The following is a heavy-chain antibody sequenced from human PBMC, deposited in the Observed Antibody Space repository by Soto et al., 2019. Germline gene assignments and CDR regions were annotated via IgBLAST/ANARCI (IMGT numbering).Heavy chain of an antibody. V-gene: IGHV3-23*01. Sequence: GGSLRLSCAAPGFTFSNYAINWVRQSPGKGLEWVSVISGSVGSTYYADSVKGRFTITRDNSKNTLYLQMNSLRAEDTAVYYCARVAYDSRDPHRFDYWGRGTLVTVSS. D-gene: IGHD3-22*01. CDR2: ISGSVGST. J-gene: IGHJ4*02. CDR3: ARVAYDSRDPHRFDY. CDR1: GFTFSNYA.